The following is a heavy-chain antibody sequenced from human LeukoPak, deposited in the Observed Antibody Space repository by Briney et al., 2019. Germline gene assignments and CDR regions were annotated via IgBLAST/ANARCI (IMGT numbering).Heavy chain of an antibody. J-gene: IGHJ4*02. D-gene: IGHD6-6*01. CDR3: ARTGGTSSPFFDY. V-gene: IGHV4-39*01. CDR1: GGSISY. CDR2: IYYTGST. Sequence: SETLSLTCTASGGSISYWGWIRPPPGQGLEWVGTIYYTGSTYYNPSLKSRLTISVDTSKGQVSLQLSSVTAADTAVYYCARTGGTSSPFFDYWGQGTLVTVSS.